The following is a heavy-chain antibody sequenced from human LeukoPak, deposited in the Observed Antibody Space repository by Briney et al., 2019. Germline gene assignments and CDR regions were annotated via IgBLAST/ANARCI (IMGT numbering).Heavy chain of an antibody. J-gene: IGHJ4*02. V-gene: IGHV3-30-3*01. D-gene: IGHD3-9*01. CDR1: GFTFSSYA. CDR3: ASETGYYFHN. Sequence: PGRSLRLSCAASGFTFSSYAMPWFRQAPAKGLEWVAIISYDGSAKYYADSVKGRFTISRDNSKNTLYVQMNSLRGEDTAVYYCASETGYYFHNWGQGTLVTVSS. CDR2: ISYDGSAK.